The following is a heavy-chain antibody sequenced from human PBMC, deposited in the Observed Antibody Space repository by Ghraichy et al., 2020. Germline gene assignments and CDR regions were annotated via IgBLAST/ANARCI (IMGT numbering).Heavy chain of an antibody. CDR2: IYYSGST. D-gene: IGHD5-18*01. V-gene: IGHV4-39*01. CDR1: GGSISSSSYY. Sequence: SQTLSLTCTVSGGSISSSSYYWGWIRQPPGKGLEWIGSIYYSGSTYYNPSLKSRVTISVETSKNQFSLKLSSVTAADTAVYYCARQRIQLILNWGQGTLVTVSS. J-gene: IGHJ4*02. CDR3: ARQRIQLILN.